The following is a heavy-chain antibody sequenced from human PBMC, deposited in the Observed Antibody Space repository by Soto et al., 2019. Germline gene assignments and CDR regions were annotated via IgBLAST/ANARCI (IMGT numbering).Heavy chain of an antibody. CDR3: ARRYGYAFEF. J-gene: IGHJ3*01. CDR1: GGSISSYY. CDR2: IYYSGST. V-gene: IGHV4-59*01. Sequence: SETLSLTCTISGGSISSYYWSWIRQPPGKGLEWIGYIYYSGSTNYNPSLKSRVTISVDTSKNQFSLKLSSVTAADTAVYYCARRYGYAFEFWGQGTMVTVSS. D-gene: IGHD4-17*01.